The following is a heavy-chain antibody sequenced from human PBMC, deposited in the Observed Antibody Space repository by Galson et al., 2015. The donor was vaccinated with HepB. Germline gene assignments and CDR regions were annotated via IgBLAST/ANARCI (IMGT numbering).Heavy chain of an antibody. Sequence: TLSLTCTVSGGSISSGGYYWSWIRQHPGKGLEWIGYIYYSGSTYYNPSLKSRVTISVDTSKNQFSLKLSSVTAADTAVYYCARDAPRDYDFWSGHEDAFDIWGQGTMVTVSS. CDR2: IYYSGST. J-gene: IGHJ3*02. CDR3: ARDAPRDYDFWSGHEDAFDI. CDR1: GGSISSGGYY. D-gene: IGHD3-3*01. V-gene: IGHV4-31*03.